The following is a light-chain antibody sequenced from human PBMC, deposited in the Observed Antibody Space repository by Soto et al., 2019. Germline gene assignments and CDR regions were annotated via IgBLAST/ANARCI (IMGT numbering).Light chain of an antibody. V-gene: IGKV1-5*01. J-gene: IGKJ1*01. CDR3: QHCVNSSTWT. CDR2: DVS. Sequence: QSPSSPAASGGFTLTLTCRASQSIAAYLAWYQHKPGEDPKLLIYDVSSLETGVPDRFSGGGSGTDFTLTISRLEPEDFAVYYCQHCVNSSTWTFGQGTKVDIK. CDR1: QSIAAY.